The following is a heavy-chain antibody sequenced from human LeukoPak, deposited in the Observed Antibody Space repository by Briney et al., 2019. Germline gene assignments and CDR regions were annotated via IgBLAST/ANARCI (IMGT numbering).Heavy chain of an antibody. J-gene: IGHJ4*02. CDR1: GFTFSDYY. Sequence: GSLRLSCAASGFTFSDYYMSWIRQAPGKGLEWVSYISSSGSTIYYADSVKGRFTISRDNAKNSLYLQMNSLRAEDTAVYYCARESAGGRNYYYDSSGLDYWGQGTLVTVSS. CDR2: ISSSGSTI. V-gene: IGHV3-11*01. CDR3: ARESAGGRNYYYDSSGLDY. D-gene: IGHD3-22*01.